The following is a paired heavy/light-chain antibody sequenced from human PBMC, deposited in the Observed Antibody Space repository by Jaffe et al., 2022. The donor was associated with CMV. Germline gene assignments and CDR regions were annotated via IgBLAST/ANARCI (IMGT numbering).Heavy chain of an antibody. V-gene: IGHV1-2*02. Sequence: QMQLVQSGAEVKKPGASVKVSCKASGYMFTHYYIHWVRRAPGQGLEWMGWFNPDTGATNYAQKFQGRVTMTRDTSISTAYLELSGLRSDDAAVYYCARAPTYYYDSSAYYGGHAFDIWGQGTMVTVSS. D-gene: IGHD3-22*01. CDR2: FNPDTGAT. CDR1: GYMFTHYY. CDR3: ARAPTYYYDSSAYYGGHAFDI. J-gene: IGHJ3*02.
Light chain of an antibody. CDR2: VNK. V-gene: IGLV1-44*01. CDR3: GTWDDSLNAWV. CDR1: SSNIGSNT. Sequence: QSVLTQPPSASGTPGQRVTISCSGSSSNIGSNTVSWYQHLPGTAPKLLIYVNKERPSGVPDRFSGSKSGTSASLAISGLQSEDESDYYCGTWDDSLNAWVFGGGTKLTVL. J-gene: IGLJ3*02.